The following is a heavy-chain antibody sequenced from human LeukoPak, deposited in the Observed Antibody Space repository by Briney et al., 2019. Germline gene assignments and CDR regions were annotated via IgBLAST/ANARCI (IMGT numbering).Heavy chain of an antibody. D-gene: IGHD4-17*01. CDR2: IRGSGGGT. CDR3: SRDPNGDYVGAFDFQR. CDR1: GFTFSSFA. J-gene: IGHJ1*01. Sequence: GGSLRLSCVVSGFTFSSFAMTWVRQAPGRGLDWVSSIRGSGGGTDYADSVRGRFTISRDNSKNTLYLQMNSLRAEDTAIYYCSRDPNGDYVGAFDFQRWGQGTLVTVSS. V-gene: IGHV3-23*01.